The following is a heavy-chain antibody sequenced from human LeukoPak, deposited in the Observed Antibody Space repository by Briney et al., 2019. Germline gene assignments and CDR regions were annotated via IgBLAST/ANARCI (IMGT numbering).Heavy chain of an antibody. J-gene: IGHJ4*02. CDR1: GFTFSSYS. V-gene: IGHV3-21*01. Sequence: SGGSLRLACAASGFTFSSYSMNWVRQAPGKGLEWVSSISSSSSYIYYADSVKGRFTISRDNAKNSLYLQMNSLRAEDTAVYYCARALLPWFGELFYFDYWGQGTLVTVSS. D-gene: IGHD3-10*01. CDR2: ISSSSSYI. CDR3: ARALLPWFGELFYFDY.